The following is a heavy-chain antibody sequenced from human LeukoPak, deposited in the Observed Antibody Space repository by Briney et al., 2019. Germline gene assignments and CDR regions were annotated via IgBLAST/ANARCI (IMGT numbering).Heavy chain of an antibody. J-gene: IGHJ4*02. CDR1: GGSVNTSSYY. Sequence: PSETLSLTCTVSGGSVNTSSYYWGGMRQNPGKGLEWIGSIYYSGTTYYNPSLKSRVTISIDASKNQFSLKLTSVSAADTAVYYCTRDGYNYPTVYWGQGTLVSVSS. D-gene: IGHD5-24*01. V-gene: IGHV4-39*02. CDR3: TRDGYNYPTVY. CDR2: IYYSGTT.